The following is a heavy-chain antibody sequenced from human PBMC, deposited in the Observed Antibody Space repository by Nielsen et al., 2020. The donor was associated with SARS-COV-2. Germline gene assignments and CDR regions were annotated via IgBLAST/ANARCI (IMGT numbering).Heavy chain of an antibody. D-gene: IGHD1-26*01. CDR2: IIPIFGTA. J-gene: IGHJ3*02. CDR1: GYTFTSYG. CDR3: ARGYSGRETADAFDI. Sequence: SVKVSCKASGYTFTSYGISWVRQAPGQGLEWMGGIIPIFGTANYAQKFQGRVTITADESTSTAYMELSSLRSEDTAVYYCARGYSGRETADAFDIWGQGTMVTVSS. V-gene: IGHV1-69*13.